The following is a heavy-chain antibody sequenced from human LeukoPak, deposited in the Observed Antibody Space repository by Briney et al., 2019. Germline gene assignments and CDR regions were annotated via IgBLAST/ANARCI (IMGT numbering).Heavy chain of an antibody. V-gene: IGHV4-38-2*02. CDR1: GYSISSGYY. J-gene: IGHJ4*02. Sequence: SETLSLTCTVSGYSISSGYYWGWIWQPPGKGLEWIGSIYHSGSTYYNPSLKSRVTISVDTSKNQFSLKLSSVTAADTAVYYCASLGYQWLVPDFDYWGQGTLVTVSS. D-gene: IGHD6-19*01. CDR2: IYHSGST. CDR3: ASLGYQWLVPDFDY.